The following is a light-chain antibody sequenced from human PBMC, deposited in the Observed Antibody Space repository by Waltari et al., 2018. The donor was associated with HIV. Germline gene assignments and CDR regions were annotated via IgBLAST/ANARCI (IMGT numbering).Light chain of an antibody. Sequence: SYELTQPPSVSLSPGQTARITCSGDALPKQYAFWYKQRPGQAPVVVIYKDSERPSGIPERSSGSSSGTTVTLTISGVQAEDEADYYCQSADSSGTYYVFGSGTKVTVL. CDR3: QSADSSGTYYV. CDR2: KDS. CDR1: ALPKQY. V-gene: IGLV3-25*03. J-gene: IGLJ1*01.